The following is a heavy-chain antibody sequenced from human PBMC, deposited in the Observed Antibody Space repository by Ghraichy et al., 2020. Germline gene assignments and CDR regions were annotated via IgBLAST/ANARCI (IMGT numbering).Heavy chain of an antibody. J-gene: IGHJ4*02. CDR3: ASSRVRGVIIY. V-gene: IGHV4-34*01. CDR2: INHSGST. CDR1: GGSFSGYY. D-gene: IGHD3-10*01. Sequence: ETLSLTCAVYGGSFSGYYWSWIRQPPGKGLEWIGEINHSGSTNYNPSLKSRVTISVDTSKNQFSLKLSSVTAADTAVYYCASSRVRGVIIYWGQGTLVTVSS.